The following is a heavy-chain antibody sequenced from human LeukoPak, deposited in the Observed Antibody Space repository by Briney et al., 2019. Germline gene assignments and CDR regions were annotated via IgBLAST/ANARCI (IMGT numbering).Heavy chain of an antibody. Sequence: SETLSLTCTVSGGSISSYYWSWIRQPPGKGLEWIGYIYYSGSTNYNPSLKSRVTISVDTSKNQSSLKLSSVTAADTAVYYCARGGYYDSSGYYRLSRYPLDYWGQGTLVTVSS. CDR3: ARGGYYDSSGYYRLSRYPLDY. CDR1: GGSISSYY. J-gene: IGHJ4*02. CDR2: IYYSGST. V-gene: IGHV4-59*01. D-gene: IGHD3-22*01.